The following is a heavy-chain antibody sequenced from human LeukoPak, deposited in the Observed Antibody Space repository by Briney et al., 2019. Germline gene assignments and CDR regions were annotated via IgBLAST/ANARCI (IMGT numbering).Heavy chain of an antibody. Sequence: QPGGSLRLSCAASGFTFRRHWMNWVRQAPGKGLEWVANIREDGSETYYVDSVKGRFTISRDNAKNSLILQMDSLRVDDTAVYYCARKDLEAYWYFDLWGRGTLVTVSS. J-gene: IGHJ2*01. V-gene: IGHV3-7*01. D-gene: IGHD3-16*01. CDR1: GFTFRRHW. CDR2: IREDGSET. CDR3: ARKDLEAYWYFDL.